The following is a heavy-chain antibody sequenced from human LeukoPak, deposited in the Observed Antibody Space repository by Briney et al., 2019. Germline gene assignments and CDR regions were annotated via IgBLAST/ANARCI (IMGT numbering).Heavy chain of an antibody. CDR2: IIPILSTT. CDR1: GGTLSSYA. V-gene: IGHV1-69*13. Sequence: GASVKVSCKTSGGTLSSYAISWMRQAPGQGLEWMGGIIPILSTTTYAREFQGRVTITADESTSTVYMELRSLRSDDTAVYYCAFSSYYLQGNYYYMDVWGKGTTVTVSS. CDR3: AFSSYYLQGNYYYMDV. J-gene: IGHJ6*03. D-gene: IGHD1-26*01.